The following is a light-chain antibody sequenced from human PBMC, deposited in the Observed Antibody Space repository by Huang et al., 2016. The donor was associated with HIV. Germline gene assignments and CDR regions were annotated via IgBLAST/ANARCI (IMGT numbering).Light chain of an antibody. CDR2: DAS. J-gene: IGKJ4*01. CDR1: QSVSSY. V-gene: IGKV3-11*01. CDR3: QQRSNWPAVT. Sequence: EIVLTQSPDTLSLSPGARATLSCRASQSVSSYLAWYQQKPGQAPRLLIYDASHRATGIPARFSGSGSGTDFTLTISSLEPEDCAVYYCQQRSNWPAVTFGGGTKVEIK.